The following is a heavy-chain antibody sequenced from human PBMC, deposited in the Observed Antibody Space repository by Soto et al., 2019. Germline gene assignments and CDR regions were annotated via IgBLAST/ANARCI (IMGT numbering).Heavy chain of an antibody. Sequence: SETLSLTCSVSGDSISRSSFYWGWIRQPPGKGLEWIGYVYSSGSTHYNPSLQSRVTISADTSKNQVSLKVNSVTAADTAVYYCARDHPHSYGVYYFDYWGQGTPVTVSS. CDR1: GDSISRSSFY. J-gene: IGHJ4*02. CDR2: VYSSGST. V-gene: IGHV4-61*01. D-gene: IGHD5-18*01. CDR3: ARDHPHSYGVYYFDY.